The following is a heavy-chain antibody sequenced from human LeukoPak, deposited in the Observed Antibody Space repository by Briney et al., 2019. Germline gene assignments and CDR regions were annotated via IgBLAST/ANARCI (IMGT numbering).Heavy chain of an antibody. V-gene: IGHV3-33*06. Sequence: PGRSLRLSCAASGFTFSSYGMHWVRQAPAKGLEWVAVIWYDGNNKYYAYFVKGRFTISRDNSKNTLYLQMNSLRAEDTAVYYCANSADYGEYWDFDYWGQGTLVTVSS. D-gene: IGHD4-17*01. CDR2: IWYDGNNK. CDR1: GFTFSSYG. J-gene: IGHJ4*02. CDR3: ANSADYGEYWDFDY.